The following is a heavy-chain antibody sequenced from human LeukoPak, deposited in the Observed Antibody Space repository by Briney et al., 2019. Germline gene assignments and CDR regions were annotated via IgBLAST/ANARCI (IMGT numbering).Heavy chain of an antibody. D-gene: IGHD6-25*01. V-gene: IGHV4-39*07. Sequence: PSKTLSLTCTVSGGPISGSITWGWVRQPPGKGLEWIGNVHYDGRTASNPSLKSRVTMSLDTSTNQFSLKMNSVTATDTALYYCARVVTAAGLDLWGQGILVTISS. CDR3: ARVVTAAGLDL. CDR2: VHYDGRT. J-gene: IGHJ5*02. CDR1: GGPISGSIT.